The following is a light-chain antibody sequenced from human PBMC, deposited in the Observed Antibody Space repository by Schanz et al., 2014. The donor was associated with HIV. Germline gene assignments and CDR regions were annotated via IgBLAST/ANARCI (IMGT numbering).Light chain of an antibody. CDR3: SSYAATNTYV. V-gene: IGLV2-14*03. J-gene: IGLJ1*01. CDR1: SSDVGNYNY. CDR2: DVS. Sequence: SALTPPASVSGSPGQSITISCTGTSSDVGNYNYVSWYQQLPGKVPQLMIYDVSNRASGVSNRFSGSKSGNTAFLTISGLQADDEADYYCSSYAATNTYVFGTGTKVTVL.